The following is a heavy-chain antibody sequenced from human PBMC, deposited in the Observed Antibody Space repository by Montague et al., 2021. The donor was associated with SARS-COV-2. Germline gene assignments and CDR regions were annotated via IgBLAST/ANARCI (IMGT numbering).Heavy chain of an antibody. CDR1: GDSIGSSSYY. CDR2: IYHDGNT. J-gene: IGHJ1*01. Sequence: SETLSLTCTVSGDSIGSSSYYWGWIRQPPGKGLEWIGSIYHDGNTYYNPSLKTRVSLSIDKRKNQFSLKFYSVTIADTAVYSCARGSKMGSSGYYYNWGQGILVTVSS. D-gene: IGHD3-22*01. V-gene: IGHV4-39*01. CDR3: ARGSKMGSSGYYYN.